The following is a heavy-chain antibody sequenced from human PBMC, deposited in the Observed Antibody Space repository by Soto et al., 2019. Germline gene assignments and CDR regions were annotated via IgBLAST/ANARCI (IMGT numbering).Heavy chain of an antibody. V-gene: IGHV1-69*02. D-gene: IGHD2-2*01. CDR3: AGSHPPVVVPARMDV. J-gene: IGHJ6*01. Sequence: QVQLVQSGPEVKKPGSSVKVSCKASGGTFSRYSINWVRQAPGQGLEWMGRIIPSIGIITYAQKFQGRVRMTADKSTSTAYMELSSLRFDDTAIYYCAGSHPPVVVPARMDVWGQGTTVTVSS. CDR2: IIPSIGII. CDR1: GGTFSRYS.